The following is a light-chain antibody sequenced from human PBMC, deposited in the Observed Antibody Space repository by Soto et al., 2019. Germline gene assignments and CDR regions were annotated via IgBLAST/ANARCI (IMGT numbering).Light chain of an antibody. CDR3: QVWDTYTLSAV. V-gene: IGLV3-21*02. CDR1: NIETKG. J-gene: IGLJ3*02. Sequence: SYELTQPPSVSVAPGQTASITCGGDNIETKGVHWYQRKPGQAPILVVYDDTDRPSGIPDRFSGSNSGNTATLTISRVEAGDEADYYCQVWDTYTLSAVFGGGTKVTVL. CDR2: DDT.